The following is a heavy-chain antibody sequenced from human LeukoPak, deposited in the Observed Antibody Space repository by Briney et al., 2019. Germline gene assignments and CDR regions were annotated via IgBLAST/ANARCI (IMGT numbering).Heavy chain of an antibody. V-gene: IGHV1-69*04. J-gene: IGHJ4*02. CDR3: AKDINPEYSSSSGFDY. CDR1: GGTFSSYA. CDR2: IIPILGIA. Sequence: SVKVSCKASGGTFSSYAISWVRQAPGQGLEWMGRIIPILGIANYAQKFQGRVTITADKSTSTAYMELSSLRAEDTALYYCAKDINPEYSSSSGFDYWGQGTPVTVSS. D-gene: IGHD6-6*01.